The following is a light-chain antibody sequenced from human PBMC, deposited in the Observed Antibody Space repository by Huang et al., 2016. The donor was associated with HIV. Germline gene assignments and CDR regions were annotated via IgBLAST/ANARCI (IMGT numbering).Light chain of an antibody. V-gene: IGKV1-9*01. Sequence: IQLTQSPSSLSASVGDRVTITCRASEGISSYFAWYQQKSGKAPKFLIYAASTLQSGVPSRFSGSGSGTDFTLTISSLQPEDFATYYCQQLNDYPWTFGQGTKVEIK. CDR2: AAS. CDR1: EGISSY. J-gene: IGKJ1*01. CDR3: QQLNDYPWT.